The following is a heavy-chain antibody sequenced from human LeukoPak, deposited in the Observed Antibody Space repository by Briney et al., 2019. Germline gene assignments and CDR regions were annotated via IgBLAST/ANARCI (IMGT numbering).Heavy chain of an antibody. J-gene: IGHJ3*02. Sequence: GGSLTLSCAASGFTFSSYSMIWVRQAPGKGLEWVSYISSSSSTIYYPDFVKGRFTIFRDNAKHSLYLQMNSLRDEDTAVYYCARDRLRYSSSSRAFDIWGQGTMVTVSS. V-gene: IGHV3-48*02. CDR3: ARDRLRYSSSSRAFDI. CDR2: ISSSSSTI. D-gene: IGHD6-6*01. CDR1: GFTFSSYS.